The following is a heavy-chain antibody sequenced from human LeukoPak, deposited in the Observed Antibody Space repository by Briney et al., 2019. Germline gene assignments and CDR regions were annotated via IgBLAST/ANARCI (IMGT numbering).Heavy chain of an antibody. D-gene: IGHD3-9*01. Sequence: PSETLSLTYAVYGGSFSGYYWSWIRQPPGKGLEWIGEINHSGSTNYNPSLKSRVTISVDTSKNQFSLKLSSVTAADTAVYYCARGLSGLRYFDWLLIGGYFDYWGQGTLVTVSS. CDR2: INHSGST. J-gene: IGHJ4*02. CDR3: ARGLSGLRYFDWLLIGGYFDY. CDR1: GGSFSGYY. V-gene: IGHV4-34*01.